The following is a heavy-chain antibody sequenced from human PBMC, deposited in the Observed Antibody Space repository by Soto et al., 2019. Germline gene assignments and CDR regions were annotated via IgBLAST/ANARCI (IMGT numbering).Heavy chain of an antibody. Sequence: ASVKVSCKASGYTFTSYGISWVRQAPGQGLEWMGWISAYNGNTNYAQKLQGRVTMTTDTSTSTAYMELRSLRSDDTAVYYCARDRSIAVAGHFDYWGQGTLVTVSS. CDR2: ISAYNGNT. CDR3: ARDRSIAVAGHFDY. CDR1: GYTFTSYG. J-gene: IGHJ4*02. D-gene: IGHD6-19*01. V-gene: IGHV1-18*01.